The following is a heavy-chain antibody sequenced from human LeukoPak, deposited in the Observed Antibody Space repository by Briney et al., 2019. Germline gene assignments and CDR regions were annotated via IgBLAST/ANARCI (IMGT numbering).Heavy chain of an antibody. CDR2: SGSGAST. V-gene: IGHV3-23*01. Sequence: GGSLRLSCAASGFTYSSYAMSWVRQAPGKGLEWVSSGSGASTYYADSVKGRFTISRDSAKNSLYLQMNSLRADDTAVYYCASGTAEAPLDNWGQGTLVTVSS. CDR1: GFTYSSYA. CDR3: ASGTAEAPLDN. D-gene: IGHD6-13*01. J-gene: IGHJ4*02.